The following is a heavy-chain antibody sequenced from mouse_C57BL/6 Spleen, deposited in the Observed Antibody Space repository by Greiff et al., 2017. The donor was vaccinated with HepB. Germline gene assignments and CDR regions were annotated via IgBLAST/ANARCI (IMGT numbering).Heavy chain of an antibody. J-gene: IGHJ2*01. CDR3: ARLGRRDY. CDR2: IDPSDSYT. D-gene: IGHD4-1*01. CDR1: GYTFTSYW. V-gene: IGHV1-50*01. Sequence: QVQLQQPGAELVKPGASVKLSCKASGYTFTSYWMQWVKQRPGQGLEWIGEIDPSDSYTNYNQKFKGKATLTVDTSSSTAYMQLSSLTSEDSAVYYCARLGRRDYWGQGTTLTVSS.